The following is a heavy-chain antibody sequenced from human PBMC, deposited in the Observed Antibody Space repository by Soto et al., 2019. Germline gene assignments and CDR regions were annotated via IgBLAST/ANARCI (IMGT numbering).Heavy chain of an antibody. D-gene: IGHD3-22*01. CDR2: IIPIFGTA. J-gene: IGHJ6*02. CDR1: GGTFSSYA. V-gene: IGHV1-69*13. CDR3: ARRGLNYYDSSGPIYYYYGIDV. Sequence: ASVKVSCKASGGTFSSYAISWVRQAPGQGLEWMGGIIPIFGTANYAQKFQGRVTITADESTSTAYMELSSLRSEDTAVYYCARRGLNYYDSSGPIYYYYGIDVWGQGTTVTVSS.